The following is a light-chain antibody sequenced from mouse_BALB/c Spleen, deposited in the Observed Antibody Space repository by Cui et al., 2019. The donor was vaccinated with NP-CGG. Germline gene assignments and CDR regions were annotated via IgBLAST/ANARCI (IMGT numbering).Light chain of an antibody. CDR1: SGAVTTSNY. J-gene: IGLJ1*01. Sequence: QAVVTQESALTTSPGETVTLTCRSSSGAVTTSNYANWVQEKPDHLFTGLIGGTNNRAPGVPARFSGSLIGEKAALTITGAQTEDEAIYFCALWYGNHWVFGGGTKLTVL. CDR3: ALWYGNHWV. V-gene: IGLV1*01. CDR2: GTN.